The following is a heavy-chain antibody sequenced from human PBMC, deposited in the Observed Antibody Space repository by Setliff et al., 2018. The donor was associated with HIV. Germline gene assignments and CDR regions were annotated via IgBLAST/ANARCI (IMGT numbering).Heavy chain of an antibody. CDR2: INHSGST. D-gene: IGHD6-19*01. Sequence: ASETLSLTCAVYGGSFSAYYWSWIRQPPGKGLEWIGEINHSGSTYYNPSLKSRVTISVDTSKDQFSLKLSSVTAADTAVYYCARRPAGAVAGGYGMDVWGQGTTVTVSS. CDR1: GGSFSAYY. J-gene: IGHJ6*02. V-gene: IGHV4-34*01. CDR3: ARRPAGAVAGGYGMDV.